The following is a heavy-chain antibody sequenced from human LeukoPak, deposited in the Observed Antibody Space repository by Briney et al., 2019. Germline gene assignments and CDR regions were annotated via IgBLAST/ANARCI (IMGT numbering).Heavy chain of an antibody. CDR3: ARDPAGVYYFDY. V-gene: IGHV3-21*01. CDR2: ISSSSSYI. J-gene: IGHJ4*02. Sequence: GGSLRLSCAASGFTFSSYSINWVRQAPGKGLEWVSSISSSSSYIYYADSVKGRFTISRDNAKNSLHLQMNSLRAEDTAVYYCARDPAGVYYFDYWGQGTLVTVSS. CDR1: GFTFSSYS. D-gene: IGHD6-25*01.